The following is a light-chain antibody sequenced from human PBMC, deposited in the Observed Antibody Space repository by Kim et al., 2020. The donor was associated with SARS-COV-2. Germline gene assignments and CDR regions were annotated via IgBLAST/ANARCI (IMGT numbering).Light chain of an antibody. CDR2: DVF. CDR3: TSYRNSGYV. CDR1: SSDVGGYNY. Sequence: QSALTQPASVSGSPGQSITISCTGTSSDVGGYNYVSWYQQSSGKAPKLMIYDVFKRPSGVPNRFSGSKSGNTASLTISGLQAEDEADYYCTSYRNSGYVFGTGTKVTVL. V-gene: IGLV2-14*03. J-gene: IGLJ1*01.